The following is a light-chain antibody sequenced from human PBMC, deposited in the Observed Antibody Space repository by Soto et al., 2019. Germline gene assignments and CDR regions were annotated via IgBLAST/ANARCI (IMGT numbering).Light chain of an antibody. CDR2: GES. J-gene: IGKJ4*01. Sequence: DIVLTQSPGTLSLSPGESATLSCRGSQSVSNNYLAWYQQKTGQAPRLLIYGESNRATGIPDRFSGSGSGTDLNLTISKLEPEDFAVYFCQQRISRPLTCGGGTKVDIK. CDR1: QSVSNNY. V-gene: IGKV3D-20*02. CDR3: QQRISRPLT.